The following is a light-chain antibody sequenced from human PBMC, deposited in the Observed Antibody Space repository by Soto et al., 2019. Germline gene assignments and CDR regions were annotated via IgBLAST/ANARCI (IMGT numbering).Light chain of an antibody. Sequence: QAVVTQPPSASGTPGQRVTIPCSGGCSNMGTNTVNWYQHLPGTAPKLLIYSDNQRPSGVPDRFSGAKSGTSASLAITGLQSEDEADYYCAAWDGSLNHILFGGGTKLTVL. CDR3: AAWDGSLNHIL. CDR1: CSNMGTNT. J-gene: IGLJ2*01. CDR2: SDN. V-gene: IGLV1-44*01.